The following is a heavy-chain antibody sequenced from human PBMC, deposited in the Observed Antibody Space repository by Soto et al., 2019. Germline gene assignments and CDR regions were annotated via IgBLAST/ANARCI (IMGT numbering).Heavy chain of an antibody. CDR3: TTGSDEGY. Sequence: GGSLRLSCAASGFTFSSAWMNWVRQAPGKGLEWVGRIKTKSQGETTDYPAPVKGRFTIFRDDSKNTLYLQMNSLKTEDTAVYYCTTGSDEGYWGQGTLVTVSS. CDR1: GFTFSSAW. J-gene: IGHJ4*02. D-gene: IGHD1-26*01. CDR2: IKTKSQGETT. V-gene: IGHV3-15*07.